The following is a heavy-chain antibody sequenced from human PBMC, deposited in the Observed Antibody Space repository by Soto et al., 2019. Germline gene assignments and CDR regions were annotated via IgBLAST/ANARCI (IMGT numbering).Heavy chain of an antibody. CDR2: ISGSGGST. D-gene: IGHD6-13*01. CDR1: GFTFSSYA. CDR3: AKDSDLAAAFALDY. Sequence: HPGGSLRLSCAASGFTFSSYAMSWVRQAPGKGLEWVSAISGSGGSTYYADSVKGRFTISRDNSKNTLYLQMNSLRAEDTAVYYCAKDSDLAAAFALDYWGQGTLVTVSS. V-gene: IGHV3-23*01. J-gene: IGHJ4*02.